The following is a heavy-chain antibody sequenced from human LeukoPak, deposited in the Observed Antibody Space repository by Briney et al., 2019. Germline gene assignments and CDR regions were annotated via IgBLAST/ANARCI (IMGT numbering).Heavy chain of an antibody. CDR2: IYYSGST. Sequence: PSETLSLTCTVSGGSISSYYWSWIRRPPGKGLEWIGYIYYSGSTNYNPSLKSRVTISVDTSKNQFSLKLSSVTAADTAVYYCARQYYYDSSGYFREDAFDIWGQGTVVTVSS. CDR1: GGSISSYY. V-gene: IGHV4-59*08. D-gene: IGHD3-22*01. J-gene: IGHJ3*02. CDR3: ARQYYYDSSGYFREDAFDI.